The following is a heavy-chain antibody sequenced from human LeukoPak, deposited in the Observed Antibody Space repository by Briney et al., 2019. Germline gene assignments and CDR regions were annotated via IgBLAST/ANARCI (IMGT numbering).Heavy chain of an antibody. J-gene: IGHJ4*02. Sequence: PGRSLRLSCAASGFTFSSYGMHWVRQAPGKGLEWVAVIWYDGSNKYYAGSVKGRFTISRDNSKNTLYLQMNSLRAEDTAVYYCARDRYYDSSGYYFDYWGQGTLVTVSS. CDR3: ARDRYYDSSGYYFDY. D-gene: IGHD3-22*01. CDR1: GFTFSSYG. CDR2: IWYDGSNK. V-gene: IGHV3-33*01.